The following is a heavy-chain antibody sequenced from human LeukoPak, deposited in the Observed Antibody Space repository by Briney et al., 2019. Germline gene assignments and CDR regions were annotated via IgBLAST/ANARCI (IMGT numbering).Heavy chain of an antibody. V-gene: IGHV4-39*07. J-gene: IGHJ4*02. CDR3: ARAPYGSADY. CDR2: IYYSGST. CDR1: GGSISSSSYY. D-gene: IGHD3-10*01. Sequence: PSETLSLTCTVSGGSISSSSYYWGWIRQPPGKGLEWIGSIYYSGSTYYNPSLKSRVTISVDRSKNQFSLKLSSVTAADTAVYYCARAPYGSADYWGQGTLVTVSS.